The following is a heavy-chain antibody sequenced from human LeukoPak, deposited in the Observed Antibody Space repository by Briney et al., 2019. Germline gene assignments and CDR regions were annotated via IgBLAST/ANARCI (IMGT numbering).Heavy chain of an antibody. CDR1: GGSFSGYY. V-gene: IGHV4-34*01. D-gene: IGHD1-1*01. Sequence: SETLSLTYAVYGGSFSGYYWSWIRQPPGKGLEWIGEINHSGSTNYNPSLKSRVTISVDTSKNQFSLKLSSVTAADTAVYYCARGLTSTIAKTNDDYWGQGTLVTVSS. CDR3: ARGLTSTIAKTNDDY. J-gene: IGHJ4*02. CDR2: INHSGST.